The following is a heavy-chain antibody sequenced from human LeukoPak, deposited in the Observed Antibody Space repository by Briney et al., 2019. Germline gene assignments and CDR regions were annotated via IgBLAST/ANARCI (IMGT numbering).Heavy chain of an antibody. CDR3: ARVAAAGNYYFDY. CDR1: GGSISSSSYY. D-gene: IGHD6-13*01. V-gene: IGHV4-39*07. Sequence: SEALSLTCTVSGGSISSSSYYWGWIRQPPGKGLEWIGSIYYSGSTYYNPSLKSRVTISIDTSKNQFSLKLSSVTAADTAVYFCARVAAAGNYYFDYWGQGTLVTVSS. CDR2: IYYSGST. J-gene: IGHJ4*02.